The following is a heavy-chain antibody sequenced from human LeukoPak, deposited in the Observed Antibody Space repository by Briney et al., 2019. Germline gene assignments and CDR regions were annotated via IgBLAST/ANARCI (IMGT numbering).Heavy chain of an antibody. CDR2: IYYSGST. CDR3: ARVEVEMATSWDWFDP. D-gene: IGHD5-24*01. J-gene: IGHJ5*02. V-gene: IGHV4-59*01. CDR1: GGSISSYY. Sequence: SETLSLTCTVSGGSISSYYWSWIRQPPGKGLEWLGYIYYSGSTNYNPSLKSRVTISVDTSKNQFSLKLSSVTAADTAVYYCARVEVEMATSWDWFDPWGQGTLVTVSS.